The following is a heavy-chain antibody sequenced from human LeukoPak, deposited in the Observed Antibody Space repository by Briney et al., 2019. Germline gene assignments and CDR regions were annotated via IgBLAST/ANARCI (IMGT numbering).Heavy chain of an antibody. D-gene: IGHD4-17*01. CDR3: ATKYGDYVGFDY. Sequence: GASVKVSCKVSGYTLTELSMHWVRQAPGKGLEWMGGFDPEDGETIYAQKFQGRATMTEDTSTDTAYMELSSLRSEDTAVYYCATKYGDYVGFDYWGQGTLVTVSS. V-gene: IGHV1-24*01. CDR1: GYTLTELS. J-gene: IGHJ4*02. CDR2: FDPEDGET.